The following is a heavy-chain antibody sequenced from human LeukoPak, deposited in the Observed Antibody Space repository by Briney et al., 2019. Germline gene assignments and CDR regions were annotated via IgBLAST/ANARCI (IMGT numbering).Heavy chain of an antibody. CDR3: ARDNSGEAVAGPVDY. Sequence: PGGSLRLSCAASGFTFSSYGMHWVRQAPGKGLEWVAVIWYDGSNKYYADSVKGRFTISRDNSKNTLYLQMNSLRAEDTAVYYCARDNSGEAVAGPVDYWGQGTLVTVSS. CDR2: IWYDGSNK. V-gene: IGHV3-33*01. CDR1: GFTFSSYG. J-gene: IGHJ4*02. D-gene: IGHD6-13*01.